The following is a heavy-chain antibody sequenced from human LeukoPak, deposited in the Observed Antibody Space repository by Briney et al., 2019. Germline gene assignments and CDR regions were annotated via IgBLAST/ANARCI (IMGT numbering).Heavy chain of an antibody. V-gene: IGHV4-34*01. CDR3: ARGRKYYDILTGSYRPSHYFYMDV. D-gene: IGHD3-9*01. Sequence: SETLSLTCAVYDESFNNYFWNWIRQSPGKGLEWIGEINRSGIANYNPSLKGRLTMSADMSKNQFSLNLPSVTAADTAVYFCARGRKYYDILTGSYRPSHYFYMDVWGNGTTVTDSS. CDR1: DESFNNYF. J-gene: IGHJ6*03. CDR2: INRSGIA.